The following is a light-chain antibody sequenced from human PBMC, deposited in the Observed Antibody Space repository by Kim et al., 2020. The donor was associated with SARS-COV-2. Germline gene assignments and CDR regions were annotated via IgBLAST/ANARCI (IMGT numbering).Light chain of an antibody. Sequence: VALGQTVRITCQGNSLRSYYATWYQQKPGQAPIVVIYGKNNRPSGIPDRFSGSSSGNTASLTITGTQAGDEADYYCNSRDSNDNVVFGGGTQLAVL. CDR1: SLRSYY. CDR2: GKN. CDR3: NSRDSNDNVV. V-gene: IGLV3-19*01. J-gene: IGLJ2*01.